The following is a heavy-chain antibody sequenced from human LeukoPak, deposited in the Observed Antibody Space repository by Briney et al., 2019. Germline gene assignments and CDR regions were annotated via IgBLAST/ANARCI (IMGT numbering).Heavy chain of an antibody. CDR2: IKQDGSEK. Sequence: GGSLRLSCAASGFTFGSYWMSWVRQAPGKGLEWVANIKQDGSEKYYVDSVKGRFTISRDNAKNSLYLQMNSLRAEDTAVYYCARESTVDNWFDPWGQGTLVTVSS. CDR3: ARESTVDNWFDP. D-gene: IGHD4-23*01. V-gene: IGHV3-7*01. J-gene: IGHJ5*02. CDR1: GFTFGSYW.